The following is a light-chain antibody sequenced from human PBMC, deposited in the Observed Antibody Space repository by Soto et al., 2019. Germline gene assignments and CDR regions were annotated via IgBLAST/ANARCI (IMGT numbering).Light chain of an antibody. CDR1: QSVSNIY. V-gene: IGKV3-20*01. Sequence: EIVLTQSPGTLSLSPGERATLSCRASQSVSNIYLTWYQQKPGQAPRLLIYGASSRATGIPDRFSGSGSGTDFTLTISRLEPEDFALYYCHQYGSSPYTFGQGTNLEIK. J-gene: IGKJ2*01. CDR3: HQYGSSPYT. CDR2: GAS.